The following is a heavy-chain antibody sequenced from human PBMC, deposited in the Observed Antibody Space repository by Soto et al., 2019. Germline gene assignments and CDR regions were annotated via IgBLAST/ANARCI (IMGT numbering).Heavy chain of an antibody. D-gene: IGHD3-22*01. Sequence: CGSLILSCSASGFNFDDYAMHWVRQVAGKGLEWVSGISWNSGSIGYADSVKGRFTISRDNAKNSLYLQMNSLRPEDTALYYCAKDIDSSGYHPSSWGQGTQVTVSS. CDR2: ISWNSGSI. J-gene: IGHJ5*02. CDR1: GFNFDDYA. V-gene: IGHV3-9*01. CDR3: AKDIDSSGYHPSS.